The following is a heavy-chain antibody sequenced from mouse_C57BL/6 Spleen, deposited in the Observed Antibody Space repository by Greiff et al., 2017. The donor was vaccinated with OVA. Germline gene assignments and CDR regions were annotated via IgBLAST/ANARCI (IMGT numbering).Heavy chain of an antibody. CDR2: IYPGDGDT. D-gene: IGHD2-2*01. J-gene: IGHJ3*01. Sequence: QVQLKESGPELVKPGASVKISCKASGYAFSSSWMNWVKQRPGKGLEWIGRIYPGDGDTNYNGKFKGKATLTADKSSSTAYMQLSSLTSEDSAVYFCARGGYDEFAYWGQGTLVTVSA. CDR3: ARGGYDEFAY. V-gene: IGHV1-82*01. CDR1: GYAFSSSW.